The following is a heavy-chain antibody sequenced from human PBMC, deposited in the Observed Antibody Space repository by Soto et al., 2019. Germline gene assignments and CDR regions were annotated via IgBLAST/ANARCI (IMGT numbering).Heavy chain of an antibody. J-gene: IGHJ6*02. CDR1: GFSLTNGRMG. CDR2: FFSDAER. CDR3: ARMDGDYNYYGLDV. V-gene: IGHV2-26*01. Sequence: QVTLKESGPVLVKPTETLTLTCSVSGFSLTNGRMGVSWIRQPPGKALEWLAHFFSDAERSYSTSMQSRLNMFQDSSGSQVVLTMTNMAPADTATYFCARMDGDYNYYGLDVWGHGIAVTGSS. D-gene: IGHD4-17*01.